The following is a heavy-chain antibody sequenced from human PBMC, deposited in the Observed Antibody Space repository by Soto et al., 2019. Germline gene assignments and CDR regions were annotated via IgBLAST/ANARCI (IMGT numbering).Heavy chain of an antibody. CDR3: ARLGFYGDYGGSDWFDP. CDR1: GGSISSYY. CDR2: IYYSGST. D-gene: IGHD4-17*01. Sequence: QVQLQESGPGLVKPSETLSLTCTVSGGSISSYYWSWIRQPPGKGLEWIGYIYYSGSTNYNPSLKSRVTISVDTSKNQFSLKLSSVTAADTAVYYCARLGFYGDYGGSDWFDPWGQGTLVTVSS. V-gene: IGHV4-59*08. J-gene: IGHJ5*02.